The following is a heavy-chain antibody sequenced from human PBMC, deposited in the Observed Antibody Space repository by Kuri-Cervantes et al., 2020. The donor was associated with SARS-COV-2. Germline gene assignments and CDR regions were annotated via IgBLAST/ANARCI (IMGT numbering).Heavy chain of an antibody. CDR2: IKQDGSEK. Sequence: GGSLRLSCAASGFTFSSYWMSWVRQAPGKGLEWVANIKQDGSEKYYVDSVKGRFTISRDNAKNSLYLQMNSLRDEDTAVYYCAREGGFISGGSGSYYYYYGMDVWGQGTTVTVSS. D-gene: IGHD3-10*01. V-gene: IGHV3-7*01. CDR3: AREGGFISGGSGSYYYYYGMDV. CDR1: GFTFSSYW. J-gene: IGHJ6*02.